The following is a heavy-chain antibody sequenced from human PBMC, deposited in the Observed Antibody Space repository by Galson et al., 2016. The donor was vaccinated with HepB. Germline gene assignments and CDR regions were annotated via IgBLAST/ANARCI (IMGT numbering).Heavy chain of an antibody. CDR3: ARSLGWYFDV. Sequence: SLRLSCAASGFTFDNYTMNWLRQAPGKGLEWVSSVSHSSTYVYYADSVEGRFTISRDNAKNSLYLEMNCLRVEDTAVFYCARSLGWYFDVWGRGTLVTVSS. CDR2: VSHSSTYV. CDR1: GFTFDNYT. D-gene: IGHD6-6*01. J-gene: IGHJ2*01. V-gene: IGHV3-21*01.